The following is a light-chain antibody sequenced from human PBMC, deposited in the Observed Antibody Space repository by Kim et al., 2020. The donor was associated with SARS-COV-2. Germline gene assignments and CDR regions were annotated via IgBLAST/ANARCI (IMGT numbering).Light chain of an antibody. Sequence: LAPGDRATLSCRASQSVPSNYLAWYQQKSGQAPRLLIFRASSRAAGIPDRFSGSGSGTDFTLTISRLEPEDFAVYYCQQYDTSPYTFGQGTNLEI. CDR3: QQYDTSPYT. CDR1: QSVPSNY. CDR2: RAS. J-gene: IGKJ2*01. V-gene: IGKV3-20*01.